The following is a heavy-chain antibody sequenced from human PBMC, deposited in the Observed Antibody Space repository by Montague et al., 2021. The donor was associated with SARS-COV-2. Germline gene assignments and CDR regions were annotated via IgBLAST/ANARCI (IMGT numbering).Heavy chain of an antibody. Sequence: SETLSLTCTVFGGSISSSTYYWGWIRQPPGKGLEWIGSIYDSGSTYYNPSLKSRVTISVDTSKNHFSLKLSSVTAADTAVYYCARRGRKLLPVATTIGGFDIWGQGTMVTVSS. CDR3: ARRGRKLLPVATTIGGFDI. CDR2: IYDSGST. V-gene: IGHV4-39*02. CDR1: GGSISSSTYY. J-gene: IGHJ3*02. D-gene: IGHD5-12*01.